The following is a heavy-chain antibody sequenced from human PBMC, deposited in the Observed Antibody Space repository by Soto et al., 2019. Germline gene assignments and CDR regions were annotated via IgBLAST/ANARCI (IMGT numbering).Heavy chain of an antibody. D-gene: IGHD6-13*01. V-gene: IGHV1-8*02. CDR2: MNPGSGKT. J-gene: IGHJ5*02. Sequence: QVQLVQSGAEVKEPGASVRVSCKASGYTFINFDISWVRQAAGQGLEWLGWMNPGSGKTGYASKFQGRVAMTMDASTGTSNLELSILTSDDTAVYYCARMASAGKLNWFDPWGQGTLVNVSS. CDR3: ARMASAGKLNWFDP. CDR1: GYTFINFD.